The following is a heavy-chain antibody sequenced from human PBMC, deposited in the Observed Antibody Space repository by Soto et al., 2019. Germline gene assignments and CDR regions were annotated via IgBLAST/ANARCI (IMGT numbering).Heavy chain of an antibody. D-gene: IGHD3-9*01. J-gene: IGHJ4*02. CDR2: IYYSGST. Sequence: SETLSLTCTVSGGSISSSSYYWGWIRQPPGKGLEWIGSIYYSGSTYYNPSLKSRVTISVDTSKNQFSLKLSSETAADTAVYYCASRSRTYYDILTGHQHIDYWGRGDLVTVSS. CDR1: GGSISSSSYY. V-gene: IGHV4-39*01. CDR3: ASRSRTYYDILTGHQHIDY.